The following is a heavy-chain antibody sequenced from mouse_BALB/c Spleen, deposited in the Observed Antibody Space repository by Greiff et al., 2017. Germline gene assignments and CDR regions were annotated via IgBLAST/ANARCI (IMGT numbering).Heavy chain of an antibody. CDR2: IDPENGNT. Sequence: VQLQQSGAELVRPGALVKLSCKASGFNIKDYYMHWVKQRPEQGLEWIGWIDPENGNTIYDPKFQGKASITADTSSNTAYLQLSSLTSEDTAVYYCARDGNCSFAYWGQGTLVTGSA. CDR3: ARDGNCSFAY. CDR1: GFNIKDYY. V-gene: IGHV14-1*02. D-gene: IGHD2-1*01. J-gene: IGHJ3*01.